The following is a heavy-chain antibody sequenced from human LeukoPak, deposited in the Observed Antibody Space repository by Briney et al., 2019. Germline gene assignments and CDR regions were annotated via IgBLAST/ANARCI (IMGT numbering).Heavy chain of an antibody. D-gene: IGHD1-26*01. Sequence: ASVKVSCKASGYTFTSYAMHWVRQAPGQRLEWMGWINAGNGNTKYSQKFQGRVTMTRDTSTSTVYMELSSLRSEDTAVYYCARGANYYGMDVWGQGTTVTVSS. J-gene: IGHJ6*02. CDR2: INAGNGNT. CDR3: ARGANYYGMDV. V-gene: IGHV1-3*01. CDR1: GYTFTSYA.